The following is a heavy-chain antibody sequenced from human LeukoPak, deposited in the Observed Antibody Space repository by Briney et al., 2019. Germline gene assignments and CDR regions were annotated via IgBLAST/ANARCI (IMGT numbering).Heavy chain of an antibody. CDR3: ARQSSGLDY. Sequence: SETLSLTCAVYGGSFSGYYWSWIRQPPGKGLEWIGEINHSGSTNYNPSLKSRVTISVDTSKNQFSPKLSSVTAADTAVYYCARQSSGLDYWGQGTLVTVSS. CDR1: GGSFSGYY. J-gene: IGHJ4*02. V-gene: IGHV4-34*01. CDR2: INHSGST. D-gene: IGHD6-19*01.